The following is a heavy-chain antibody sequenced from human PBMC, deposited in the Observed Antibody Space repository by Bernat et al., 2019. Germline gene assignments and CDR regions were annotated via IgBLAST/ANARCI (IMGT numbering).Heavy chain of an antibody. CDR2: IYSGGST. CDR1: GGSFSDYY. V-gene: IGHV3-53*03. J-gene: IGHJ3*02. D-gene: IGHD6-13*01. Sequence: VQLQQWGAGLLKPSETLSLTCAVYGGSFSDYYWNWIRQPPGKGLEWVSVIYSGGSTYYADSVKGRFTISRDNSKNTLYLQMNSLRAEDTAVYYCARGIAAGNDAFDIWGQGTMVTVSS. CDR3: ARGIAAGNDAFDI.